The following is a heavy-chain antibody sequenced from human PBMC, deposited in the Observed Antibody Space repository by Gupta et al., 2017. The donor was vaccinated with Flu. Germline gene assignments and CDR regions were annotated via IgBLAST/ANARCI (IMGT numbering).Heavy chain of an antibody. V-gene: IGHV1-2*02. CDR3: ARDSSGVNYAY. CDR2: INPNTGGT. J-gene: IGHJ4*02. D-gene: IGHD2-8*01. Sequence: LHWVRQAPGQGLEWMGWINPNTGGTNYAQKFQGRVTMTRDTSISTTYMELSSLKSDDTAVYYCARDSSGVNYAYWGQGTLVTVSS.